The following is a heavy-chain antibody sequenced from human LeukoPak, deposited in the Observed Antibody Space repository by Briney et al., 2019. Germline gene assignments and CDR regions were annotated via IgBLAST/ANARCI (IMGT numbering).Heavy chain of an antibody. CDR1: GFTFSSYG. CDR3: AKDAYKGYYYLDY. V-gene: IGHV3-30*18. J-gene: IGHJ4*02. CDR2: ISYDGSNK. Sequence: GGSLRLSCAASGFTFSSYGMHWVRQAPGKGLEWVAVISYDGSNKYYADSVKGRFTISRDNSKNTLYLQMNSLRAEDTAVYYCAKDAYKGYYYLDYWGQGTLVTVSS. D-gene: IGHD5-18*01.